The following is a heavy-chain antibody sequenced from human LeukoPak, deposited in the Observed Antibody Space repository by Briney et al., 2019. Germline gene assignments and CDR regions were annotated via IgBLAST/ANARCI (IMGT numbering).Heavy chain of an antibody. Sequence: ASVKVSCKASGYTFTSYYMHWVRQAPGQGLEWMGIIYPSGGSTSYAQKFQGRVTMTRDTSTSTVYMELSSLRSEDTAVYYCARGTYYYDSSGYYRDYWGQGTLVTVSS. CDR1: GYTFTSYY. V-gene: IGHV1-46*01. CDR3: ARGTYYYDSSGYYRDY. D-gene: IGHD3-22*01. J-gene: IGHJ4*02. CDR2: IYPSGGST.